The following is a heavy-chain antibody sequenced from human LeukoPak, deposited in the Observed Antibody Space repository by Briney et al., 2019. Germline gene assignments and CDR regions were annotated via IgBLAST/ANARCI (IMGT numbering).Heavy chain of an antibody. CDR2: IDTNTGNP. V-gene: IGHV7-4-1*02. D-gene: IGHD3-22*01. Sequence: ASVKVSCKASGYTFTNYTINWVRLVPGQGLERMGWIDTNTGNPAYAQGFTGRFVFSLDTSVTTSYLQISSLTAEDTAVYYCTRGRDTTGYFVYWGQGTLVTVSS. J-gene: IGHJ4*02. CDR1: GYTFTNYT. CDR3: TRGRDTTGYFVY.